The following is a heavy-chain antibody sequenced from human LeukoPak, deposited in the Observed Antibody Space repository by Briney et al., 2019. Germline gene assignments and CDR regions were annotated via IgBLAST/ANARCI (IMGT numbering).Heavy chain of an antibody. CDR3: AREMATRLHAFDI. CDR2: INPSGGST. V-gene: IGHV1-46*03. D-gene: IGHD5-12*01. Sequence: VASVKVSCKASGYTFTSYYMHWVRQAPGQGLEWMGIINPSGGSTSYAQKFQGRVTMTRDTSTGTVYMELSSLRSEDTAVYYCAREMATRLHAFDIWGQGQWSPSLQ. CDR1: GYTFTSYY. J-gene: IGHJ3*02.